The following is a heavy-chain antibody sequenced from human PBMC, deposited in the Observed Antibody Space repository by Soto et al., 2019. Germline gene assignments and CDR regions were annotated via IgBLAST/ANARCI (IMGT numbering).Heavy chain of an antibody. D-gene: IGHD1-1*01. V-gene: IGHV3-53*01. CDR3: AKGFTWNRVDS. J-gene: IGHJ4*02. CDR2: IYGGGST. CDR1: GFTVSNTY. Sequence: GGSLRLSCEVSGFTVSNTYMSWIRQAPGKGLEWVSIIYGGGSTYYTDSVKGRFTISKDNSKNTVSLQMNSLRAEDTALYYCAKGFTWNRVDSWGQGTPVTVSS.